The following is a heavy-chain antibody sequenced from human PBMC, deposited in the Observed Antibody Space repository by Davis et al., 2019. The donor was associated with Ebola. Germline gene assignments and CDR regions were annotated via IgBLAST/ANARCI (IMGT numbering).Heavy chain of an antibody. D-gene: IGHD2-2*02. J-gene: IGHJ6*02. CDR3: ASPPLYVRYYYYGVDV. V-gene: IGHV1-69*06. CDR1: GYTFTGYY. Sequence: SVKVSCKASGYTFTGYYMHWVRQAPGQGLEWMGGIIPIFGTANYAQKFQGRVTITADKSTSTAYMELSSLRSEDTAVYYCASPPLYVRYYYYGVDVWGQGTTVTVSS. CDR2: IIPIFGTA.